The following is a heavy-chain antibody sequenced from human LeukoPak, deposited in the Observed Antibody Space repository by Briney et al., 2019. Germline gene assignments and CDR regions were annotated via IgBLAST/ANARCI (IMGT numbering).Heavy chain of an antibody. CDR2: INHSGST. D-gene: IGHD1/OR15-1a*01. CDR3: ARGRSVTSGTPLYDFDY. J-gene: IGHJ4*02. CDR1: GGSISSYY. Sequence: SETLSLTCSVSGGSISSYYWSWIRQPPGKGLEWIGEINHSGSTNYNPSLKSRVTISVDTSKNQFSLKLSSVTAADTAVYHCARGRSVTSGTPLYDFDYWGQGTLVTVSS. V-gene: IGHV4-34*01.